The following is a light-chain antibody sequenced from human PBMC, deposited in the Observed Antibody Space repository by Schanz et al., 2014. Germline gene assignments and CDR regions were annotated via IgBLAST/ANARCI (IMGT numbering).Light chain of an antibody. Sequence: EIVLTQSPGTLSFSPGERAALSCRASQSVSSNYLAWYQQKPGQAPRLLIYGASSRATGIPDRFSGSGSGTDFTLTINRLEPEDCAVYYCQQDGSSPLYTFGQGTKLESK. CDR2: GAS. CDR3: QQDGSSPLYT. J-gene: IGKJ2*01. CDR1: QSVSSNY. V-gene: IGKV3-20*01.